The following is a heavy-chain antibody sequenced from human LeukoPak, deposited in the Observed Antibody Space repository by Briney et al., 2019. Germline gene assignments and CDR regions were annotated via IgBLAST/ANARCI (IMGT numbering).Heavy chain of an antibody. Sequence: GGSLSLSCAASGFTLSSHSMNWVRQAPGKGLEWVSSISSSSSYIYYADSVKGRFTISRDNAKNSLYLQMNSLRAEDTAVYYCATQRVSVSMDWFDPWGQGTLVTVSS. D-gene: IGHD6-6*01. J-gene: IGHJ5*02. CDR2: ISSSSSYI. CDR1: GFTLSSHS. CDR3: ATQRVSVSMDWFDP. V-gene: IGHV3-21*01.